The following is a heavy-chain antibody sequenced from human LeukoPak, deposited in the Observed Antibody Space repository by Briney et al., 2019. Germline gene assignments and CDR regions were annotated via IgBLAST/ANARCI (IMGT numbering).Heavy chain of an antibody. CDR1: DDSISSGVYY. V-gene: IGHV4-61*10. CDR3: ARAGGCSSTSCYPQKGRYYYYYYMDV. D-gene: IGHD2-2*01. J-gene: IGHJ6*03. Sequence: SQTLSLTCTVSDDSISSGVYYWTWIRQPAGKGLEWIGYIYYSGSTNYNPSLKSRVTISVDTSKNQFSLKLSSVTAADTAVYYCARAGGCSSTSCYPQKGRYYYYYYMDVWGKGTTVTVSS. CDR2: IYYSGST.